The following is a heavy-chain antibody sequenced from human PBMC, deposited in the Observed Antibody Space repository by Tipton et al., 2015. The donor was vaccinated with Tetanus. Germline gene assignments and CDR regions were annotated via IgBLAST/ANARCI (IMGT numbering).Heavy chain of an antibody. V-gene: IGHV3-15*01. CDR3: STSGPGVSGGDY. D-gene: IGHD3-16*01. J-gene: IGHJ4*02. CDR1: GFTFSEFTFADAW. CDR2: IKSKLDGGAI. Sequence: SLRLSCAASGFTFSEFTFADAWMSWVRRAPGKGLEWIGRIKSKLDGGAIDYAAPMEGRFIISRDDSQDAVFLQMNSLKPVDTAVFYCSTSGPGVSGGDYWGQGTLVTVSS.